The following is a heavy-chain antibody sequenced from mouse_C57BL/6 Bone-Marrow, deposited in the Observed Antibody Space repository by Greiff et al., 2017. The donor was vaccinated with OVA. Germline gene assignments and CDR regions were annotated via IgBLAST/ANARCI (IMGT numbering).Heavy chain of an antibody. CDR1: GFTFSSYA. D-gene: IGHD1-1*01. J-gene: IGHJ3*01. Sequence: EVMLVESGEGLVKPGGSLKLSCAASGFTFSSYAMSWVRQTPEKRLEWVAYISSGGDYIYYADTVKGRFTISRDTARNTLYLQMSSLKSEDTAMYYCTRYGSWFAYWGQGTLVTVSA. CDR3: TRYGSWFAY. V-gene: IGHV5-9-1*02. CDR2: ISSGGDYI.